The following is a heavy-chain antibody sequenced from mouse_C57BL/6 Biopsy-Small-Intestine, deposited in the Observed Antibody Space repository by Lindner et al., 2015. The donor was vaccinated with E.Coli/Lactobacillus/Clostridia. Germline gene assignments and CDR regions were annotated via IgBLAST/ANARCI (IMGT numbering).Heavy chain of an antibody. CDR3: ARSAHYDYDNYFDY. CDR1: GYAFTNYL. CDR2: INPGSGGT. Sequence: VQLQESGAELVRPGTSVKVSCKASGYAFTNYLIEWVKQRPGQGLEWIGVINPGSGGTNYNEKFKGKATLTADKSSSTAYMQLSSLTSEDSAVYYCARSAHYDYDNYFDYWGQGTTLTVSS. J-gene: IGHJ2*01. V-gene: IGHV1-54*01. D-gene: IGHD2-4*01.